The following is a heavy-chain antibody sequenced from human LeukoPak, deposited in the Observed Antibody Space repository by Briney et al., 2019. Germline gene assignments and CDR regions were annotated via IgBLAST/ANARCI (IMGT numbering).Heavy chain of an antibody. D-gene: IGHD1-1*01. CDR3: ATNKIGTTGQSFDY. CDR1: GFTFSRYG. J-gene: IGHJ4*02. CDR2: IWYDRSNK. Sequence: GGSLRLSCAASGFTFSRYGMHWVRQAPGKGLEWVAVIWYDRSNKDYADSVKGRFAISRDNSKNTLYLQMNSLRAEDTAVYYCATNKIGTTGQSFDYWGQGTLVTVSS. V-gene: IGHV3-33*01.